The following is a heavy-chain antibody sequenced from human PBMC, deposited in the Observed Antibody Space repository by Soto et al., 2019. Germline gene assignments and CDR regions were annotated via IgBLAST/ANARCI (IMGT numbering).Heavy chain of an antibody. CDR2: IYYSGST. CDR3: VRQKSSTGFFDY. D-gene: IGHD6-13*01. V-gene: IGHV4-30-4*01. CDR1: GGSISSGDYY. J-gene: IGHJ4*02. Sequence: LSLTCTVSGGSISSGDYYWSWIRQPPGKGLEYIGYIYYSGSTYDNPSLQSRVTISIDTSKNQFSLKLSSVTAADTAVYYCVRQKSSTGFFDYWGQGTPVTVSS.